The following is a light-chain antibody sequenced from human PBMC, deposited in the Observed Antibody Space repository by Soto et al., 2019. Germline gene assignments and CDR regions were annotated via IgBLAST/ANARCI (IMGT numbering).Light chain of an antibody. V-gene: IGKV3D-15*01. CDR1: QSVINN. J-gene: IGKJ1*01. CDR2: AVS. Sequence: IVMTQSPATLSVSPGERATLSCRASQSVINNLAWYQQKPGPAPRLLIYAVSTRATGIPARFSGSGSGTEFTLTISSLQSEDFAVYYCQQGDNWPWTFGQGTKVEIK. CDR3: QQGDNWPWT.